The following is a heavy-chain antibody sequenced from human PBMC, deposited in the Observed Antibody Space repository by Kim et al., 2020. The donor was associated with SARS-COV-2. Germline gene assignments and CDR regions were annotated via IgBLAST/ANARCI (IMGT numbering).Heavy chain of an antibody. CDR2: IYYSGST. J-gene: IGHJ5*02. Sequence: SETLSLTCTVSGGSISSGGYYWSWIRQHPGKGLEWIGYIYYSGSTYYNPSLKSRVTISVDTSKNQFSLKLSSVTAADTAVYYCAREVVTAILINWFDPWCQGTLVTVSS. D-gene: IGHD2-21*02. CDR3: AREVVTAILINWFDP. CDR1: GGSISSGGYY. V-gene: IGHV4-31*03.